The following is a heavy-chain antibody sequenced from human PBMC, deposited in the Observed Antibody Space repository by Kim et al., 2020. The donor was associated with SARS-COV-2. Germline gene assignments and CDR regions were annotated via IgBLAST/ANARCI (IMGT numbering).Heavy chain of an antibody. V-gene: IGHV4-39*01. CDR2: IYYSGST. D-gene: IGHD1-1*01. Sequence: SETLSLTCTVSGGSISSSSYYWGWIRQPPGKGLEWIGSIYYSGSTYYNPSLKSRVTISVDTSKNQFSLKLSSVTAADTAVYYCARRTLERMVDGMDVWGQGTTVTVSS. J-gene: IGHJ6*02. CDR3: ARRTLERMVDGMDV. CDR1: GGSISSSSYY.